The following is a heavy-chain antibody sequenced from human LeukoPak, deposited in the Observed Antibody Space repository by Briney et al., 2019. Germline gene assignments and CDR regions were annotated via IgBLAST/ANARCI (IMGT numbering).Heavy chain of an antibody. D-gene: IGHD2-15*01. CDR2: IYTSGST. CDR3: ARDRPKFWKDIVVVVAASRFDY. Sequence: WETLSLTFTVSGGPISSFYWSWIRQPAGKGLEWIGRIYTSGSTNYIPSLKSRVTMSVDTSKNQFSLKLSSVTAADTAVYYCARDRPKFWKDIVVVVAASRFDYWGQGTLVTVPS. CDR1: GGPISSFY. V-gene: IGHV4-4*07. J-gene: IGHJ4*02.